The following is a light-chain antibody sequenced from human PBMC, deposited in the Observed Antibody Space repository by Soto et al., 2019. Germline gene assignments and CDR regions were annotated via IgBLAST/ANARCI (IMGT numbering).Light chain of an antibody. J-gene: IGKJ5*01. CDR1: QSVSSS. Sequence: EIVLTQSPATLSVSPGETATLSCRASQSVSSSLAWYQQTPGRAPRLLIYGASNRATDIPTRFSGSGSGTEFTLTISSLQSEDFAVYYCQQYNNWPPLTFGGGTRLEIK. V-gene: IGKV3-15*01. CDR2: GAS. CDR3: QQYNNWPPLT.